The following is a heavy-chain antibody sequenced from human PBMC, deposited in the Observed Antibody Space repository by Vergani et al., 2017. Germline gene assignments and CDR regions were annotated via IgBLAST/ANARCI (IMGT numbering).Heavy chain of an antibody. D-gene: IGHD5-12*01. V-gene: IGHV3-64*01. CDR3: ARVRKWLRFGSIFDY. J-gene: IGHJ4*02. CDR1: GFTFSSYA. CDR2: ISSNGGST. Sequence: EVQLVESGGGLVQPGGSLRLSCAASGFTFSSYAMHWVRQAPGKGLEYVSAISSNGGSTYYANSVKGRFTISRDNSKNTLYLQMGSLRAEDMAVYYCARVRKWLRFGSIFDYWGQGTLVTVSS.